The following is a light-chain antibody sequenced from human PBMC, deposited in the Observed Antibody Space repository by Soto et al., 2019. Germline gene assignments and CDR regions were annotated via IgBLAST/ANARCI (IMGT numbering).Light chain of an antibody. J-gene: IGLJ3*02. CDR2: LNSDGSH. V-gene: IGLV4-69*01. CDR1: SGHSSYA. CDR3: QTWGTGPWV. Sequence: LVLTQSPSASASLGASVKLTCTLSSGHSSYAIAWHQQQPEKGPRYLMKLNSDGSHSKADGIPDRFSGSSSGAERYLTMSSLQSEDEADYYCQTWGTGPWVFGGGTKLTVL.